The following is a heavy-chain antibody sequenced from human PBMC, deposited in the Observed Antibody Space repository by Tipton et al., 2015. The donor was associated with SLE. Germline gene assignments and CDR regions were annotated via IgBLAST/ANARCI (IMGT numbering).Heavy chain of an antibody. CDR3: ARGPTRYYFDY. V-gene: IGHV4-61*09. J-gene: IGHJ4*02. CDR1: GGSISSRNYY. CDR2: IYTSGST. Sequence: TLSLTCTVSGGSISSRNYYWSWIRQSAGKGLEWIGHIYTSGSTNYNPSLKSRVTISTDTSKKQFFLNLSTVTAADTAVFYCARGPTRYYFDYWGQGILVTVSS.